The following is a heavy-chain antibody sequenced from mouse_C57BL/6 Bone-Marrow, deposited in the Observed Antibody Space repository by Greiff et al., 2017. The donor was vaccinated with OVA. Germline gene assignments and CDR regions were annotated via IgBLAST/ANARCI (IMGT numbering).Heavy chain of an antibody. D-gene: IGHD4-1*01. CDR3: ARSWDGNY. CDR1: GYTFTDYY. Sequence: EVKLQESGPVLVKPGASVKMSCKASGYTFTDYYMNWVKQSHGKSLEWIGVINPYNGGTSYNQKFKGKATLTVDKSSSTAYMELNSLTSEDSAVYYCARSWDGNYWGQGTTLTVSS. CDR2: INPYNGGT. J-gene: IGHJ2*01. V-gene: IGHV1-19*01.